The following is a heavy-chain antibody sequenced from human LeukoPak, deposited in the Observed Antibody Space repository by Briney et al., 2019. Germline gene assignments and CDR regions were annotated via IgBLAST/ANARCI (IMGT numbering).Heavy chain of an antibody. Sequence: GASVKVSCKSSGYTFTSYYMYWVRQAPGQGLEWVALINPRGGSTDYAQKFQDRITMTSDTSTSTVYMELKSLTSEDTAVYFCARVGTTGATADNWGQGTLVTVSS. CDR3: ARVGTTGATADN. J-gene: IGHJ4*02. V-gene: IGHV1-46*01. CDR2: INPRGGST. CDR1: GYTFTSYY. D-gene: IGHD4-11*01.